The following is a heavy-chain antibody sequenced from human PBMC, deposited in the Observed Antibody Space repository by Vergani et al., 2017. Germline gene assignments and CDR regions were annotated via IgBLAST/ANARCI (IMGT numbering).Heavy chain of an antibody. CDR1: GYSFTSYW. V-gene: IGHV5-10-1*03. CDR2: IDPSDSYT. CDR3: ARHGRVSGSSSSDYYYYMDV. J-gene: IGHJ6*03. Sequence: EVQLVQSGAEVKTPGASLRISCKGSGYSFTSYWISWVRQMPGKGLEWMGRIDPSDSYTNYSPSFQGHVTISADKSISTAYLQWSSLKAADTAMYYCARHGRVSGSSSSDYYYYMDVWGKGTTVTVSS. D-gene: IGHD3-10*01.